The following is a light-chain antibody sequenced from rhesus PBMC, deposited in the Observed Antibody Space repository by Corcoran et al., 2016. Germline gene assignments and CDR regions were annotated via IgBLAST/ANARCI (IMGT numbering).Light chain of an antibody. Sequence: DIQMTQSPSSLSASVGDKVTITCHGSQGISSRLAWYQRKPGKAPKPLIYGPTSLKSGVPSRLSGSGSGTDYTLTITSLQPEDFATYYCQQYDDLPWTFGQGTKVEIK. V-gene: IGKV1-19*01. CDR3: QQYDDLPWT. J-gene: IGKJ1*01. CDR2: GPT. CDR1: QGISSR.